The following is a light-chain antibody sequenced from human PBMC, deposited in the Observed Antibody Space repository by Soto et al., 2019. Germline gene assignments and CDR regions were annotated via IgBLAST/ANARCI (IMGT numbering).Light chain of an antibody. CDR3: QSYDSILAAWV. J-gene: IGLJ3*02. V-gene: IGLV1-40*01. CDR2: GNN. CDR1: SSNIGTGYD. Sequence: QSVLTQPPSVSWAPGQSITISCTGSSSNIGTGYDVHWYQQLPGTAPKLLIYGNNNRPSGVPDRFSGSKSGTSASLAITGLQPEDVADYYSQSYDSILAAWVFGGGTQVTVL.